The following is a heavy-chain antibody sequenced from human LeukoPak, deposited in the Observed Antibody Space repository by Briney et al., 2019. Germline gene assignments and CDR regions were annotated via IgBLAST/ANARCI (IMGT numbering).Heavy chain of an antibody. D-gene: IGHD5-18*01. CDR2: INSDGSST. Sequence: GGSLRLSCAASGFTFSSYWMHWVRQAPGKGLVWVSRINSDGSSTRYADSVKGRFTISRDNAKNTLYLQMNSLRAEDTAVYYCARDRAEYSYGYSWGQGTLVTVSS. J-gene: IGHJ4*02. V-gene: IGHV3-74*01. CDR3: ARDRAEYSYGYS. CDR1: GFTFSSYW.